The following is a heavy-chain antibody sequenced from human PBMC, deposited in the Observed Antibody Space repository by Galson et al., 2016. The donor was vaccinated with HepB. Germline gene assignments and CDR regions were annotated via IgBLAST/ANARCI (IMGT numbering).Heavy chain of an antibody. CDR3: ARSGGSAGMH. V-gene: IGHV4-59*08. Sequence: SETLSLTCSVSGGPISGAYWSWTRQSPGKGLEWIAYMRDSGNTNYNPSLKSRVTISVDTSINQFSLRLSSVTAGDTAVYYCARSGGSAGMHWGQGTLVTVSS. J-gene: IGHJ1*01. D-gene: IGHD3-16*01. CDR2: MRDSGNT. CDR1: GGPISGAY.